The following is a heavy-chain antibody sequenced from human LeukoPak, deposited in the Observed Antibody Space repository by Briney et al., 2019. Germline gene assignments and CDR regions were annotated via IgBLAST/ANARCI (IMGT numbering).Heavy chain of an antibody. CDR2: IYPGDSDT. J-gene: IGHJ4*02. Sequence: GESLKISCKGSGYSFTSYWIGWVRQMPGKGLEWMGIIYPGDSDTRYSPSFQGQVTISADKSISTAYLQWSSLKASDTAMYYCARRPYCSGGSCYEPQFVYWGQGTLVTVSS. V-gene: IGHV5-51*01. CDR1: GYSFTSYW. CDR3: ARRPYCSGGSCYEPQFVY. D-gene: IGHD2-15*01.